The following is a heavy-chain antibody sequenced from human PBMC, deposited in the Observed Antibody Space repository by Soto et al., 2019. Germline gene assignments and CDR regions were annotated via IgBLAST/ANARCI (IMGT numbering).Heavy chain of an antibody. CDR3: AHRPSGWYLFDY. Sequence: GSGPTLVNPTQTLTLTCSFSGFSLSTSRVGVAWIRQPPGKALEWLAIIYWDDDRRYSPSLKTRLAITKDTSKNQVVLTMTNLDPGDTATYYCAHRPSGWYLFDYWGQGTLVTVSS. V-gene: IGHV2-5*02. J-gene: IGHJ4*02. CDR2: IYWDDDR. D-gene: IGHD6-19*01. CDR1: GFSLSTSRVG.